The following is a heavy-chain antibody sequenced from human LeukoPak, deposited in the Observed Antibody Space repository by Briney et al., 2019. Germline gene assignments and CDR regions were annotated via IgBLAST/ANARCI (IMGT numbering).Heavy chain of an antibody. CDR3: ARDKYPLDV. Sequence: ASVKVSCKASGYILTRYDLNWVRQDTGQGLEWMGWMNPNSGYTAYAQKFQGRVSMTRNTSISTVYMEVSSLRSEDTAVYYSARDKYPLDVWGQGTTVTVSS. CDR1: GYILTRYD. CDR2: MNPNSGYT. V-gene: IGHV1-8*01. J-gene: IGHJ6*02. D-gene: IGHD2/OR15-2a*01.